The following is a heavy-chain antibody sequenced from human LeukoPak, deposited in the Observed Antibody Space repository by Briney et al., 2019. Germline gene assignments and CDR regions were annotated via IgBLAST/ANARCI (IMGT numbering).Heavy chain of an antibody. CDR1: GFTFSSYA. J-gene: IGHJ3*02. Sequence: GGSLRLSCAASGFTFSSYAMSWVRQAPGRGLEWVSAISGSGGSTYYADSVKGRFTISRDNSKNTLYLQMNSLRAEDTALYYCAKDMGLRFLEWYAFDIWGQGTMVTVSS. CDR2: ISGSGGST. CDR3: AKDMGLRFLEWYAFDI. D-gene: IGHD3-3*01. V-gene: IGHV3-23*01.